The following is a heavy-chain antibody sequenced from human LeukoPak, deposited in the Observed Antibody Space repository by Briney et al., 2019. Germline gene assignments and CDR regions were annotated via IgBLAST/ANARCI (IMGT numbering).Heavy chain of an antibody. CDR1: GFTFSTTD. V-gene: IGHV3-23*01. CDR2: ISGSSGRT. CDR3: AKGGYFAFDL. J-gene: IGHJ3*01. Sequence: GGSLRLSCAASGFTFSTTDMSWVRQTPGKGLEWVSLISGSSGRTYYADSVQGRFTISRDNSKNTLYLQMHSLRAEDTATYFCAKGGYFAFDLWGQGTKVTVSS. D-gene: IGHD2-2*03.